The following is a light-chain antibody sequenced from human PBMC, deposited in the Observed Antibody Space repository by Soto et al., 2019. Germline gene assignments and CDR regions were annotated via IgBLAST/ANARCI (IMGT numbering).Light chain of an antibody. V-gene: IGKV1-12*01. Sequence: DIQMTQSPSFVSASVGDRVTITCRASQGISSWLAWYQQKPGEAPKLLIYGASTLQTGVPSRFSGSGSGTDFTLTITILQPEDFATYYCQQATRFLLFAFGPGTRVDIK. CDR1: QGISSW. CDR2: GAS. CDR3: QQATRFLLFA. J-gene: IGKJ3*01.